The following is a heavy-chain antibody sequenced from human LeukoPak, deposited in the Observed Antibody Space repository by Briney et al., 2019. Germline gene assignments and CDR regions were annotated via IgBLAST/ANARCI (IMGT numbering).Heavy chain of an antibody. Sequence: PGGSLRLSCAASGFTFDDYAMHWVRQAPGKGLEWVSGISWNSGSIGYADSVKGRFTISRDNAKNSLYLQMDSLRAEDTAVYYCARSRYGNYFWGQGTLVTVSS. V-gene: IGHV3-9*01. D-gene: IGHD3-16*02. J-gene: IGHJ4*02. CDR1: GFTFDDYA. CDR2: ISWNSGSI. CDR3: ARSRYGNYF.